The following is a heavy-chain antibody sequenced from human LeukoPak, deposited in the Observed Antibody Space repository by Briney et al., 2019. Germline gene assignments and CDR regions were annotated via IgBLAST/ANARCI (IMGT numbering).Heavy chain of an antibody. CDR3: ATDLGSGWISDY. CDR1: GYTFTGYY. J-gene: IGHJ4*02. V-gene: IGHV1-24*01. CDR2: FDPEDGET. Sequence: ASVKVSCKASGYTFTGYYMHWVRQAPGKGLEWMGGFDPEDGETIYAQKFQGRVTMTEDTSTDTAYMELSSLRSEDTAVYYCATDLGSGWISDYWGQGTLVTVSS. D-gene: IGHD6-19*01.